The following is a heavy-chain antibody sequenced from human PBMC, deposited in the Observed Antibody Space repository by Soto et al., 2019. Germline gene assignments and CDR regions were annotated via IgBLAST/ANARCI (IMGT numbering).Heavy chain of an antibody. CDR2: ISGSGGST. J-gene: IGHJ6*02. CDR3: AKGRRYGPVINGTAVCIDV. V-gene: IGHV3-23*01. D-gene: IGHD1-7*01. Sequence: GGSLRLSCAASGFTFSSYAMSWVRQAPGKGLEWVSAISGSGGSTYYADSVKGRFTISRDNSKNTLYLQMNSLRAEDTAVYYCAKGRRYGPVINGTAVCIDVWGEGTTGSV. CDR1: GFTFSSYA.